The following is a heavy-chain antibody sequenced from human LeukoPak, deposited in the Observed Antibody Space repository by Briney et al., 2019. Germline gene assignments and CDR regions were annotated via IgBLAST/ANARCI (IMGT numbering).Heavy chain of an antibody. J-gene: IGHJ4*02. V-gene: IGHV3-11*04. CDR3: ARGANWGWGYYFDY. CDR2: ISGSGGTI. Sequence: GGSLRLSCAASGFAFTDYYMTWIRQAPGKGLEWVSYISGSGGTIYYADSVKGRFTISRDNAKNSLYLQMNSLRAEDTAVYYCARGANWGWGYYFDYWGQGTLVTVSS. CDR1: GFAFTDYY. D-gene: IGHD7-27*01.